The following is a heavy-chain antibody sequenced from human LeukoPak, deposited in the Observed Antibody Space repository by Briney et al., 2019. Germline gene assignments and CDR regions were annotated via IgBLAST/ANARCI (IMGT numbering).Heavy chain of an antibody. CDR1: GYTFTGYY. CDR2: INPNSGDT. CDR3: AREFLGYCSGGSCYRFDY. Sequence: GPVKVSCKASGYTFTGYYMHWVRQDPGQGLEWMGWINPNSGDTYTAQKFQGRVTMTTDTSTSTAYMELRSLRSDDTAVYYCAREFLGYCSGGSCYRFDYWGQGTLVTVSS. V-gene: IGHV1-2*02. D-gene: IGHD2-15*01. J-gene: IGHJ4*02.